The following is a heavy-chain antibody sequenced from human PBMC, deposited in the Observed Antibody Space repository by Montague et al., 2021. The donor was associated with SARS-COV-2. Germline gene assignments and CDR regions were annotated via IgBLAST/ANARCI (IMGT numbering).Heavy chain of an antibody. Sequence: SLRLSCAASGFTFSSYEMNWVRQAPGKELEWVSYISSSGSTIYYADSVKGRFTISRDNAKNSLYLQMNSLRAEDTAVYYCARGGTYYDFWSGYYNYYYGMDVWGQGTTVTVSS. CDR3: ARGGTYYDFWSGYYNYYYGMDV. V-gene: IGHV3-48*03. CDR2: ISSSGSTI. CDR1: GFTFSSYE. D-gene: IGHD3-3*01. J-gene: IGHJ6*02.